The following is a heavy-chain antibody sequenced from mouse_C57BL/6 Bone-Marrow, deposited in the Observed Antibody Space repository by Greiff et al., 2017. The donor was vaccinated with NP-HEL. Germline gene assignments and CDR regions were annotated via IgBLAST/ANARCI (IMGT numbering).Heavy chain of an antibody. Sequence: VQLQQPGAELVKPGASVKMSCKASGYTFTSYWITWVKQRPGQGLEWIGDIYPGSGSTNYNEKFKSKATLTVDTSSSTAYMQLSSLTSEDSAVYYCAREEIYYYGSRGVGFAYWGQGTLVTVSA. J-gene: IGHJ3*01. V-gene: IGHV1-55*01. CDR1: GYTFTSYW. D-gene: IGHD1-1*01. CDR3: AREEIYYYGSRGVGFAY. CDR2: IYPGSGST.